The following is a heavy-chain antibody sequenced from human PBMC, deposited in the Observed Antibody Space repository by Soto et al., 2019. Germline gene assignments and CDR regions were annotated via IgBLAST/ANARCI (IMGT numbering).Heavy chain of an antibody. J-gene: IGHJ1*01. Sequence: GGSLRLSCAASGFTFSAYWVTWVRQAPGKGLEWVANINQDGGEKYYVDSVKGRFTISRDNAKNSLFLQMNSLRAEDTAVYYCARALYGDYTRYFQHWGQGTLVAVSS. D-gene: IGHD4-17*01. V-gene: IGHV3-7*01. CDR1: GFTFSAYW. CDR3: ARALYGDYTRYFQH. CDR2: INQDGGEK.